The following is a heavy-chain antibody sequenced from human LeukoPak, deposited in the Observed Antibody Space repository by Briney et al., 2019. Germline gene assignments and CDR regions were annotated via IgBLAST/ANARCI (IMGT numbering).Heavy chain of an antibody. Sequence: SVKVSCKASGGTFSSYAISWVRQAPGQGLEWMGRIIPILGIANYAQKFRGRVTITADKSTSTAYMELSSLRSEDTAVYYCASCGDYYDSSGYYYTYWGQGTLVTVSS. CDR3: ASCGDYYDSSGYYYTY. D-gene: IGHD3-22*01. V-gene: IGHV1-69*04. CDR2: IIPILGIA. J-gene: IGHJ4*02. CDR1: GGTFSSYA.